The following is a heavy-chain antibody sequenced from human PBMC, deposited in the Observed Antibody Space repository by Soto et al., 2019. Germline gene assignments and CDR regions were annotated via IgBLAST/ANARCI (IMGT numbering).Heavy chain of an antibody. CDR2: IYYSGST. CDR1: GGSISSGGYY. D-gene: IGHD4-17*01. V-gene: IGHV4-31*03. J-gene: IGHJ3*01. CDR3: ARIRPDDYGDPDAFDF. Sequence: QVQLQESGPGLVKASQTLSLTCSVSGGSISSGGYYWSWIRQHPGEGLEWIGHIYYSGSTYYNPSLKSRVTISVDTSKNQFSLKLNSVTAADTAVYYCARIRPDDYGDPDAFDFWGQGTMVTVSA.